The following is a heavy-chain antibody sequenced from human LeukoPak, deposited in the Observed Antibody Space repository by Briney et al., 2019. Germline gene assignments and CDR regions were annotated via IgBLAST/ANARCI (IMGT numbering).Heavy chain of an antibody. CDR3: ARDILAAGPNWFDP. CDR2: VSSSSSYI. D-gene: IGHD6-6*01. CDR1: GFTFSSYA. J-gene: IGHJ5*02. V-gene: IGHV3-21*01. Sequence: GGSLRLSCAASGFTFSSYAMSWVRQAPGKGLEWVSSVSSSSSYIYYADSVKGRFTISRDNAKNSLYLQMNSLRAEDTAVYYCARDILAAGPNWFDPWGQGTLVTVSS.